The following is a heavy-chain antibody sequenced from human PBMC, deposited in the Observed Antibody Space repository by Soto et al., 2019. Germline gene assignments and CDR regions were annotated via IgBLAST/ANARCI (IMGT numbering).Heavy chain of an antibody. J-gene: IGHJ4*02. CDR3: AHRPSYCSGGSCYSGFDY. Sequence: QITLKESGPTLVKPTQTLTLTCTFSGFSLSTSGVGVGWIRQPPGKALEWLTLIYWDDDKRYSPSLKSRLTITKDTSKNQVVLTMTNMDPVDTATYYCAHRPSYCSGGSCYSGFDYWGQGTLVTVSS. V-gene: IGHV2-5*02. D-gene: IGHD2-15*01. CDR1: GFSLSTSGVG. CDR2: IYWDDDK.